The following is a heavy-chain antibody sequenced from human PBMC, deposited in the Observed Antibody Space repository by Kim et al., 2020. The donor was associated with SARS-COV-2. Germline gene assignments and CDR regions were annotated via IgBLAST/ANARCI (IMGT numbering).Heavy chain of an antibody. J-gene: IGHJ4*02. CDR2: INNDGASN. D-gene: IGHD6-19*01. V-gene: IGHV3-21*01. CDR1: GFSFSTYS. Sequence: GGSLRLSCVASGFSFSTYSMNWVRQAPGKGLEWVSAINNDGASNYDADSVKGRFTISRDNAKNSLYLQMNSLRAEDTAVYYCAREQWRHFDYWGPGTLVT. CDR3: AREQWRHFDY.